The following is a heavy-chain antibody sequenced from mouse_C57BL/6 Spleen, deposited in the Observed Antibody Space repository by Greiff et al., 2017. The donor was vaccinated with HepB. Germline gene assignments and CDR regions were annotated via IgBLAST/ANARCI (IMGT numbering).Heavy chain of an antibody. Sequence: VQLQQSGAELARPGASVKMSCKASGYTFTSYTMHWVKQRPGQGLEWIGYINPSSGYTKYNQKFKDKATLTADKSSSTAYMQLSSLTSEDSAVYYCARDGDYPWFAYWGQGTLVTVSA. V-gene: IGHV1-4*01. CDR2: INPSSGYT. D-gene: IGHD2-4*01. J-gene: IGHJ3*01. CDR3: ARDGDYPWFAY. CDR1: GYTFTSYT.